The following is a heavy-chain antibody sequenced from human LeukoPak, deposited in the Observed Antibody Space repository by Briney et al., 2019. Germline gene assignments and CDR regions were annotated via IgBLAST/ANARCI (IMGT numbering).Heavy chain of an antibody. CDR3: ARRGHGSSWYFFDY. CDR1: GYSFTDYW. D-gene: IGHD6-13*01. CDR2: FYAGGSES. V-gene: IGHV5-51*01. Sequence: GESLKISCKASGYSFTDYWIGWVRQMPGKGLEWMGIFYAGGSESRYSPSFQGQVAISVDKSISTAYLQWSSLKASDTAMYYCARRGHGSSWYFFDYWGQGTLVTASS. J-gene: IGHJ4*02.